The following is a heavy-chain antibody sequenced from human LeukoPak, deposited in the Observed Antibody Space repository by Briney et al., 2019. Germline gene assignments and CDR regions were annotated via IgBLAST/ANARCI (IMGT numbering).Heavy chain of an antibody. D-gene: IGHD5-18*01. CDR2: FDPDDGET. CDR1: GYTLTGFY. CDR3: ATVGYSYGLDY. Sequence: ASVKVSCKVSGYTLTGFYMHWVRQAPGKGLEWMGGFDPDDGETIYAQKFQGRVTMTEDTSTDTAYMELSSLRSEDTAVYYCATVGYSYGLDYWGQGTLVTVSS. V-gene: IGHV1-24*01. J-gene: IGHJ4*02.